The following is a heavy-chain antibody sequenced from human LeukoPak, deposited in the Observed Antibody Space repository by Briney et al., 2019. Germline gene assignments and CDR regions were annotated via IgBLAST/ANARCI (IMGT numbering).Heavy chain of an antibody. V-gene: IGHV4-59*01. CDR2: IYYTGST. Sequence: SETLSLTCTVSGDSISTYYWSWIRQPPGKGLEWIGCIYYTGSTNYNPSLKSRVTISVDTSKNEFSLNLTSVTAADTAVYYCARDFSPSCGGDCYLDAFDIWGQGTMVTVSS. D-gene: IGHD2-21*01. CDR1: GDSISTYY. CDR3: ARDFSPSCGGDCYLDAFDI. J-gene: IGHJ3*02.